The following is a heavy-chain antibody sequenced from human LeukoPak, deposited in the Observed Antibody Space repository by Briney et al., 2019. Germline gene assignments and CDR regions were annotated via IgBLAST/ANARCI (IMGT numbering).Heavy chain of an antibody. V-gene: IGHV3-23*01. J-gene: IGHJ4*02. Sequence: GGSPRLSCAVSGITLSNYGMSWVRQAPGKGLEWVAGVSDSGGRTNYADSVKGRFTISRDNPRNTLYLQMNSLRAEDTAVYFCAKRGVVIRVILVGFHKEAYYFDSWGQGALVTVSS. CDR3: AKRGVVIRVILVGFHKEAYYFDS. D-gene: IGHD3-22*01. CDR1: GITLSNYG. CDR2: VSDSGGRT.